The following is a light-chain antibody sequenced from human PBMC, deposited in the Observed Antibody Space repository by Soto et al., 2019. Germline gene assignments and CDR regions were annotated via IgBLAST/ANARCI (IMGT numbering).Light chain of an antibody. CDR2: AVS. CDR1: QSISRW. J-gene: IGKJ1*01. V-gene: IGKV1-5*01. CDR3: KHRQGTPRT. Sequence: DIHMTLSPSTLSASLGDTVTLSCWASQSISRWLAWYQHKPGKAPKVLIYAVSSLQSGVPSRFSGSGSGTDFTLTITSLQPEDSATYYSKHRQGTPRTFGQGAKL.